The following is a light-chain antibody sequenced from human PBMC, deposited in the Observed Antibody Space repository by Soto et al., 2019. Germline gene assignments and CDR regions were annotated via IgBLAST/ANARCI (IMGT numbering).Light chain of an antibody. V-gene: IGKV3-15*01. CDR2: FAS. CDR3: QPYNNWPLT. CDR1: QSVSTN. Sequence: VMTQSPATLSVSPGERAALSCRASQSVSTNLAWYQQKPGQPPRLLIYFASTRATAVPARFTAGGSGTEFTLTINSLQSEDFAVYYCQPYNNWPLTFGGGTKVDIK. J-gene: IGKJ4*01.